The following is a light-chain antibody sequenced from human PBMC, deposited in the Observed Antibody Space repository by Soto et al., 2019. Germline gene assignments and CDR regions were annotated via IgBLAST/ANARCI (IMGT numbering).Light chain of an antibody. CDR3: QQYGSSPT. J-gene: IGKJ5*01. CDR1: QSISFN. CDR2: IAS. V-gene: IGKV3-15*01. Sequence: EIVMTQSPAALSVSPGERVTLSCRASQSISFNLAWYQQKPGQAPRLLIYIASTRAAGIPARFSGSGSGTDFTLTISRLEPEDFAVYYCQQYGSSPTFGEGTRLEI.